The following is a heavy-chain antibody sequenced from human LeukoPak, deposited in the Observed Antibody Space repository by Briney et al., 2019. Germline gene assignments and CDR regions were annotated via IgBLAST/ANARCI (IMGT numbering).Heavy chain of an antibody. CDR1: GGSISSYC. J-gene: IGHJ4*02. CDR2: FYTSEST. CDR3: ARAYSGSYRD. Sequence: SETLSLTCTVSGGSISSYCWSWIRQTAGKGLEWIGRFYTSESTSYNPSLKSRVTMSVDTSKNQFSLKLTSVTAADTAVYYCARAYSGSYRDWGQGTLVTVSS. D-gene: IGHD1-26*01. V-gene: IGHV4-4*07.